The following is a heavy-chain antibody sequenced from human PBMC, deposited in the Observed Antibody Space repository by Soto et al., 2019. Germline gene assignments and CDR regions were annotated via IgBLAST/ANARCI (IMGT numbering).Heavy chain of an antibody. D-gene: IGHD3-10*01. Sequence: PSETLSLTCTVSGGSISSYYWIWFRQPPGKGLEWIGYIYYSGSTNYNPSLKSRVTISVDTSKNQFSLKLSSVTAADTAVYYCSIVGHYYGSGAKFFDIWGQGTMLTVS. V-gene: IGHV4-59*01. CDR3: SIVGHYYGSGAKFFDI. CDR2: IYYSGST. J-gene: IGHJ3*02. CDR1: GGSISSYY.